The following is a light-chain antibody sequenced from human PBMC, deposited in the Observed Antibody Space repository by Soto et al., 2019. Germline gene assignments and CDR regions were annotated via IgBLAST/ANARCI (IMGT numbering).Light chain of an antibody. J-gene: IGLJ1*01. CDR3: QSYDSGLSGSEV. Sequence: QSALTQPASVSGSPGQSITISCTGTSSDVGSYNLVSWYQQHPGKAPKLLIYGNGNRPSGVPDRFSGSKSGTSASLAITGLQAEDEADYYCQSYDSGLSGSEVFGTGTKLTVL. CDR1: SSDVGSYNL. V-gene: IGLV2-14*02. CDR2: GNG.